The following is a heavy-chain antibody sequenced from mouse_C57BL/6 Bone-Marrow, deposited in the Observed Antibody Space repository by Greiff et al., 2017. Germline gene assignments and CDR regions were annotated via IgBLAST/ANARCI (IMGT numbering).Heavy chain of an antibody. J-gene: IGHJ2*01. CDR1: GYTFTSYW. CDR3: AREGIYYGKDRFDY. Sequence: QVQLQQPGAELVKPGASVKLSCKASGYTFTSYWMHWVKQRPGQGLEWIGMIHPNSGSTNYNEKFKSKATLTVDKSSSTAYMQLSSLTSEDSAVYYCAREGIYYGKDRFDYWGQGTTLTVSS. V-gene: IGHV1-64*01. D-gene: IGHD2-1*01. CDR2: IHPNSGST.